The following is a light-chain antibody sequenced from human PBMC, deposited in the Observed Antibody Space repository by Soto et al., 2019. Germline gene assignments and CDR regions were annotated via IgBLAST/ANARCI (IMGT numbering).Light chain of an antibody. CDR3: QQYGRSPLT. V-gene: IGKV3-20*01. CDR1: QSVSSSY. J-gene: IGKJ4*01. CDR2: AAS. Sequence: EIVLTQSPGTLSLSPGERATLSCRASQSVSSSYLAWYQQKPGQAPRLLIYAASSGGTSIPDRFSGSGSGTDFTLTISRLEPEDFAGDYCQQYGRSPLTFGGGTKVEIK.